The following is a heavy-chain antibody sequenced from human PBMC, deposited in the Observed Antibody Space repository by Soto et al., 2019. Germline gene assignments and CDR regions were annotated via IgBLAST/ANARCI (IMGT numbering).Heavy chain of an antibody. V-gene: IGHV4-39*03. Sequence: PSQTLSLTCTVSGDSVTSNHFFWGWIRRPPGRRLEWIASIYRDGSPYIRPSLKSRASVSLDTSKNQFSLKLTSVTAADTAVYFCRKMFTGTSGHRDFDSWGQGTLVTVSS. D-gene: IGHD1-7*01. CDR3: RKMFTGTSGHRDFDS. CDR2: IYRDGSP. J-gene: IGHJ5*01. CDR1: GDSVTSNHFF.